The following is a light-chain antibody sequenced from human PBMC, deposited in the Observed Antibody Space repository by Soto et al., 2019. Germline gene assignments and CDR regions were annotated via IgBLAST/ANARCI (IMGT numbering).Light chain of an antibody. Sequence: EIVMTQSPATLSVSPGERATLSCRASQSVSSNLAWYQQKPGQAPRRLIYGASTRATGIPARFSGSGSGTEFTLTISSLQSEDLAVYYCQQYNNWPRTFGQGTKVEIK. J-gene: IGKJ1*01. V-gene: IGKV3-15*01. CDR3: QQYNNWPRT. CDR1: QSVSSN. CDR2: GAS.